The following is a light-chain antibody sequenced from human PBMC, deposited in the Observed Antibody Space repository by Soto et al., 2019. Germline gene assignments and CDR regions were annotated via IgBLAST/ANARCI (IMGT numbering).Light chain of an antibody. CDR1: QSVSSSY. CDR2: GAF. V-gene: IGKV3-20*01. CDR3: QQYGGSPWT. Sequence: EIVLTQSPATLSLSPGERATLSCRASQSVSSSYLAWYQQKPGQAPRLLIYGAFRRAAGIPDRFSGSGSGTDFTLTISRLEPEDFAVYYCQQYGGSPWTFGQGTKVEIK. J-gene: IGKJ1*01.